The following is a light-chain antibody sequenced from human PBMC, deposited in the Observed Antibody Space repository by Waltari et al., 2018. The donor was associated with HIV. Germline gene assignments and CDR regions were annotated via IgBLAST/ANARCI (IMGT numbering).Light chain of an antibody. Sequence: YVLTQPPSVSVATGQTARIKCGGNNIGSKSVHWYRHTIGQAHILVVYDDVERPSGMSDRLSGSNSGNTASLLISGADVGDEAEYYCQVWDMTSDHFVFGPGTTVTVL. CDR3: QVWDMTSDHFV. CDR2: DDV. J-gene: IGLJ1*01. V-gene: IGLV3-21*02. CDR1: NIGSKS.